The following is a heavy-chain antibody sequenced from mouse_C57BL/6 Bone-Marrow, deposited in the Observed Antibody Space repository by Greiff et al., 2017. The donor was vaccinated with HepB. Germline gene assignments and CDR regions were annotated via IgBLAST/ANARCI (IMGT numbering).Heavy chain of an antibody. D-gene: IGHD1-1*01. Sequence: VNVVESGPGLVQPSQSLSITCTVSGFSLTSYGVHWVRQSPGKGLEWLGVIWSGGSTDYNAAFISRLSISKDNSKSQVFFKMNSLQADDTAIYYCASNLYYYGSSSYYYAMDYWGQGTSVTVSS. CDR2: IWSGGST. CDR3: ASNLYYYGSSSYYYAMDY. J-gene: IGHJ4*01. V-gene: IGHV2-2*01. CDR1: GFSLTSYG.